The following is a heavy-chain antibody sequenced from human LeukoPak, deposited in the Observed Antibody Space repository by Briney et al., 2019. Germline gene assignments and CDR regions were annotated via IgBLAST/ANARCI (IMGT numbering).Heavy chain of an antibody. Sequence: GGSLRLSCAASGFTFSSYWMSWVRQAPGKGLEWVANIKQDGSEKYYVDSVKGRFTISRDNAKNSLYLQMNSLRAEDTAVYYCASPGGRYFDPGAFDIWGQGTMVTVSS. D-gene: IGHD3-9*01. V-gene: IGHV3-7*01. CDR3: ASPGGRYFDPGAFDI. CDR2: IKQDGSEK. J-gene: IGHJ3*02. CDR1: GFTFSSYW.